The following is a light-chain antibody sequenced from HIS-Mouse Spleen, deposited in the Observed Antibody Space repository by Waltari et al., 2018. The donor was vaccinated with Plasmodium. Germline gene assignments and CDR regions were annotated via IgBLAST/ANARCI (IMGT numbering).Light chain of an antibody. Sequence: SYELTQPPSVSVSPGQTARITSSGDALPTKYAYWYPQKSGQAPLLVIYEDSKRPSGIPERFSGSSSGTMATLTISGAQVEDEADYYCYSTDSSGNHRVFGGGTKLTVL. CDR2: EDS. V-gene: IGLV3-10*01. J-gene: IGLJ3*02. CDR3: YSTDSSGNHRV. CDR1: ALPTKY.